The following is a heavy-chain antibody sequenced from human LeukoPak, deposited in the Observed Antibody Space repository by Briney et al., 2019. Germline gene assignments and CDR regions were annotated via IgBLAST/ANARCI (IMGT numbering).Heavy chain of an antibody. CDR3: ARSRGYNTYYFDY. Sequence: SETLSLTCTVSGGSISSSSYYWGWIRQPPGTGLEWIGSIYYSGSTYYNPSLKSRVTISVDTSKNQFSLKLSSVTAADTAVYYCARSRGYNTYYFDYWGQGTLVTVSS. CDR2: IYYSGST. J-gene: IGHJ4*02. CDR1: GGSISSSSYY. V-gene: IGHV4-39*07. D-gene: IGHD5-24*01.